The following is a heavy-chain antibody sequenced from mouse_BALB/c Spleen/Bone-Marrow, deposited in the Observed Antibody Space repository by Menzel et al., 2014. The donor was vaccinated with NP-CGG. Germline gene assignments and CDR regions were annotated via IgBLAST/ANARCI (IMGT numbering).Heavy chain of an antibody. Sequence: GAELVKPGASVKLSCKASGYTFTSYYMYWVKQRPGQGLEWIGGINPSNGGTNFNEKFKSKATLTVDKSSSTAYMQLSSLTSEDSAVYYCTRGDDYDEEFAYWGQGTLVTVSA. D-gene: IGHD2-4*01. CDR2: INPSNGGT. V-gene: IGHV1S81*02. CDR3: TRGDDYDEEFAY. CDR1: GYTFTSYY. J-gene: IGHJ3*01.